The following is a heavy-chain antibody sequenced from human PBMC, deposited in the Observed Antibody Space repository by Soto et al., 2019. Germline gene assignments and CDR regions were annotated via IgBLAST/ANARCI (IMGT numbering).Heavy chain of an antibody. CDR2: IIPIFGTA. Sequence: QVQLVQSGAEVKKPGSSVKVSCKASGGTFSSYAISWVRQAPGQGLEWMGGIIPIFGTANYAQKFQGRVTITADESTSTAYIELSSLRSEDTAVYYCARFILGATTRDYGMDVWGQGTTVTVSS. D-gene: IGHD1-26*01. J-gene: IGHJ6*02. CDR1: GGTFSSYA. CDR3: ARFILGATTRDYGMDV. V-gene: IGHV1-69*01.